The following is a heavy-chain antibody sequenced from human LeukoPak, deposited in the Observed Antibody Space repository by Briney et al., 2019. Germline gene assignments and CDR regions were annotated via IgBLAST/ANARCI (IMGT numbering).Heavy chain of an antibody. CDR1: GFTFSSYG. J-gene: IGHJ4*02. Sequence: GGSLRLSCAASGFTFSSYGMHWVRQAPGKGLEWVAFIRYDGSNKYYADSVKGRFTISRDNSKNTLYLQMNSLRAEDTAVYYCASLATVTTTPFDYWGQGTLVTVSS. CDR2: IRYDGSNK. D-gene: IGHD4-17*01. CDR3: ASLATVTTTPFDY. V-gene: IGHV3-30*02.